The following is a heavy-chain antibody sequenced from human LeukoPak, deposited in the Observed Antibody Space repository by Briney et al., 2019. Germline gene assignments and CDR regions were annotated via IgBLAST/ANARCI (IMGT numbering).Heavy chain of an antibody. J-gene: IGHJ6*03. CDR3: ARDSGTHYYYYYMDV. Sequence: PGGSLRLSCAASGFTFSSYSMNWVRQAPGKGLEWVSSISSSSSYIYYADSVKGRFTISRDNAKNSLYLQMNSLRAEDTALYYCARDSGTHYYYYYMDVWGKGTTVTVSS. CDR1: GFTFSSYS. CDR2: ISSSSSYI. D-gene: IGHD1-14*01. V-gene: IGHV3-21*04.